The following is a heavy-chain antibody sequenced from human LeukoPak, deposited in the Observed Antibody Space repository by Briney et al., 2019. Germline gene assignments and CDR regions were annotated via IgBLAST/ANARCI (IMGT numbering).Heavy chain of an antibody. CDR2: ISYDGSNK. J-gene: IGHJ6*02. D-gene: IGHD1-14*01. V-gene: IGHV3-30*04. Sequence: PGGSLRLSCAASGFTFNSYAIHWVRQAPGKGLEWVAVISYDGSNKYYAESVKGRFTISRDSSKNTLYLQMNSLRAEDTAVYYCAKVSGGGLYYDGMDVWGQGTTVTVSS. CDR3: AKVSGGGLYYDGMDV. CDR1: GFTFNSYA.